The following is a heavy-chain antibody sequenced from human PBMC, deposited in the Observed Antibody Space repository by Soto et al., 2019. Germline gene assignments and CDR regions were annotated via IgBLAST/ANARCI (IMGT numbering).Heavy chain of an antibody. CDR2: IATYNSNK. D-gene: IGHD3-10*01. CDR1: DDTFTNFG. V-gene: IGHV1-18*01. Sequence: HLVQSGPEVKKPGASVTVSCKTSDDTFTNFGLSWVRQAPGQGLEWMGWIATYNSNKNYAQKFQGRLTLTTDTSTSTGYMELKILEYDDTAVDYCARVLRGVVNWFDPGGQGNLVTVSS. J-gene: IGHJ5*02. CDR3: ARVLRGVVNWFDP.